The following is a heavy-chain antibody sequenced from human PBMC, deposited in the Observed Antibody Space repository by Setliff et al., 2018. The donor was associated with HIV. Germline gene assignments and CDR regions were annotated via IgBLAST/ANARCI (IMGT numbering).Heavy chain of an antibody. D-gene: IGHD1-7*01. J-gene: IGHJ4*02. CDR1: GFTVSSNY. Sequence: GGSLRLSCEASGFTVSSNYMSWVRQAPGKGLEWVSVIYSGGSTYYADSVKGRFTISRDNSKNTLYLQMKSLRAEDTAAYYCAKDPSSWELRATYFDYWGQGTLVTVSS. CDR3: AKDPSSWELRATYFDY. V-gene: IGHV3-53*01. CDR2: IYSGGST.